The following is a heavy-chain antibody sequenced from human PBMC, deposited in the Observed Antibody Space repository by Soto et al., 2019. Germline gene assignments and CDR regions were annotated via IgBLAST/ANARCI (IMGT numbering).Heavy chain of an antibody. CDR2: ISSSSSYI. J-gene: IGHJ6*02. Sequence: GGSLRLSCAASGFTFSSYSMNWVRQAPGKGLEWVSSISSSSSYIYYADSVKGRFTISRDNAKNSLYLQMNSLRAEDTAVYYCARAVQQPYYYYGMDVWGQGTTVTVSS. CDR1: GFTFSSYS. D-gene: IGHD6-13*01. CDR3: ARAVQQPYYYYGMDV. V-gene: IGHV3-21*01.